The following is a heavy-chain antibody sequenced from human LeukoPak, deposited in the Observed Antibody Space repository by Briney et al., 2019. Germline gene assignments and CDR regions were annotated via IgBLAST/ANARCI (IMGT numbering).Heavy chain of an antibody. J-gene: IGHJ4*02. D-gene: IGHD6-13*01. CDR2: ISGSSRHK. Sequence: GGSLRLSCVGSDFTFANHAMTWVRLTPGKGLEWVSSISGSSRHKYYADSVKGRFTISRDNAKNSLYLQMNSLRAEDTAVYYCARTANFAAGYYIDYWGQGTLVTVSS. CDR1: DFTFANHA. V-gene: IGHV3-21*01. CDR3: ARTANFAAGYYIDY.